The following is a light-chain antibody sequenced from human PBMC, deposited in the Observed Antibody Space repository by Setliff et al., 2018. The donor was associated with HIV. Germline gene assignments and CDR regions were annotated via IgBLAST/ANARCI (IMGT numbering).Light chain of an antibody. Sequence: QSVLTQPASVSGSPGQSITISCTGTSSDVGSYNFVSWYQQHPGKVPKLVIYEVIKRPSGVSNRFSGSKSGNTASLTISGLQAEDEAHYYCCSYAGNIDWVFGGGTKVTVL. CDR1: SSDVGSYNF. V-gene: IGLV2-23*02. CDR2: EVI. CDR3: CSYAGNIDWV. J-gene: IGLJ3*02.